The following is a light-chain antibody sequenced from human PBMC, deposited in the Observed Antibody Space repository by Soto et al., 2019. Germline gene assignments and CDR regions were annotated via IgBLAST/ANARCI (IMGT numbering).Light chain of an antibody. V-gene: IGLV1-40*01. J-gene: IGLJ3*02. CDR2: GNS. CDR1: SSNIGAAYD. Sequence: QSVLTQPPSVSGAPGPRVTISCTGSSSNIGAAYDVHRYQQLPGTAPKLLIYGNSNRPSGVPDRFSGSKSGTSASLAITGRQAEDEADYYGQSYDSSLSGWVFGGGTKLTVL. CDR3: QSYDSSLSGWV.